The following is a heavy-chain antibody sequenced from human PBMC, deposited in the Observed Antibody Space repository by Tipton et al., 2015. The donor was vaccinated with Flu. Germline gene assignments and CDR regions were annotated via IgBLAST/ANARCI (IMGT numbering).Heavy chain of an antibody. Sequence: SLRLSCAASGFTFSRYAMHWVRQTPGKGLEWVGVISYDGANKYFADSVKGRFSISRDNSKNTLYLHMNSLRTEDTAMYYCARDIQEMATFRHFDSWGQGTLVTVSS. CDR1: GFTFSRYA. V-gene: IGHV3-30-3*01. J-gene: IGHJ4*02. CDR2: ISYDGANK. D-gene: IGHD5-24*01. CDR3: ARDIQEMATFRHFDS.